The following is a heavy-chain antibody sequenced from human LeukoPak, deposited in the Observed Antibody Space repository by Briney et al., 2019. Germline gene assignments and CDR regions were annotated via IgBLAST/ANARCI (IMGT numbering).Heavy chain of an antibody. D-gene: IGHD2-21*01. CDR3: GRGGLIRSSPFDY. V-gene: IGHV1-46*01. CDR2: INPSGGST. CDR1: GYTFTSYY. J-gene: IGHJ4*02. Sequence: AASVAVSCTASGYTFTSYYIHWVRQAPGQGLEWMGLINPSGGSTIYAQKFQGRVTIARDMSTSTVYMELSSLRSEDTAVYYCGRGGLIRSSPFDYWGQGTLVTVSS.